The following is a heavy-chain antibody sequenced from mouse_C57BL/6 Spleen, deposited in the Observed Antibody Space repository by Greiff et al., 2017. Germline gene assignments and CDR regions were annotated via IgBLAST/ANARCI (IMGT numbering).Heavy chain of an antibody. CDR1: GYTFTSYW. V-gene: IGHV1-64*01. CDR2: IHPNSGST. CDR3: ARVNRESPYFDY. Sequence: QVQLQQPGAELVKPGASVKLSCKASGYTFTSYWMHWVKQRPGQGLEWIGMIHPNSGSTNYNEKFKSKATLTVDKSSSTAYMQLSSLTSEDTAVYYCARVNRESPYFDYWGQGTTLTVSS. J-gene: IGHJ2*01.